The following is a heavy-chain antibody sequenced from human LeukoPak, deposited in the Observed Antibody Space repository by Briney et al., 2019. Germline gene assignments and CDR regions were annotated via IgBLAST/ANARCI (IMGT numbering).Heavy chain of an antibody. Sequence: PGGSLRLSCAASGFTFSSYSMNWVRQAPGKGLEWVSYISSSSSTIYYADSVKGRFTISRDNSKNTLYLQMNSLRAEDTAVYYCAKGLYSSSWYSTFFDYWGQGTLVTVSS. J-gene: IGHJ4*02. CDR1: GFTFSSYS. CDR3: AKGLYSSSWYSTFFDY. V-gene: IGHV3-48*01. D-gene: IGHD6-13*01. CDR2: ISSSSSTI.